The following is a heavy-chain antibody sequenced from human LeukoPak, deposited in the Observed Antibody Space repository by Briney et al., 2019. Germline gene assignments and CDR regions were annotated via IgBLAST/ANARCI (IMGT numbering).Heavy chain of an antibody. CDR3: ARESESSGWYDY. CDR2: ISGDGGST. D-gene: IGHD6-19*01. Sequence: GSLGLSCAAPGFMFHDYAIHWVRQAPGKGLEWVSLISGDGGSTFYADSVKGRFTISRDNSKNSLYLQMNSLRSDDTALYYCARESESSGWYDYWGQGTLVTVSS. CDR1: GFMFHDYA. V-gene: IGHV3-43*02. J-gene: IGHJ4*02.